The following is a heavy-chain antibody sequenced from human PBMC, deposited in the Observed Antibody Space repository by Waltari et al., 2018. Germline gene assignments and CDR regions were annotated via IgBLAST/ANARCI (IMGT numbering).Heavy chain of an antibody. J-gene: IGHJ3*01. D-gene: IGHD3-16*01. Sequence: QLHLQEAGPGLVKPSETLSLTCSVSGGSIISNRHYWAWIRQPPGKGLEWTATISYTGTTYYNQSLRSRVTISVDMAKNQFSLKLTSVTPADTAVYYCATYVGASIGTAAFDVWGQGTMVTVSS. CDR3: ATYVGASIGTAAFDV. V-gene: IGHV4-39*01. CDR1: GGSIISNRHY. CDR2: ISYTGTT.